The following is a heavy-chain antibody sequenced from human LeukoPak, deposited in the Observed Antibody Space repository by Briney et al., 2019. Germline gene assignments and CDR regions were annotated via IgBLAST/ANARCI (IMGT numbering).Heavy chain of an antibody. CDR2: IVVGSGNT. CDR1: GFTFTSSA. CDR3: AAYDSSGYYGLHLDAFDI. J-gene: IGHJ3*02. V-gene: IGHV1-58*02. D-gene: IGHD3-22*01. Sequence: SVKVSCKDSGFTFTSSAMQWVRQARGQRLEWIGWIVVGSGNTNYAQKFQERVTITRDMSTSTAYMEMSSLRSEDTAVYYCAAYDSSGYYGLHLDAFDIWGQGTMVTASS.